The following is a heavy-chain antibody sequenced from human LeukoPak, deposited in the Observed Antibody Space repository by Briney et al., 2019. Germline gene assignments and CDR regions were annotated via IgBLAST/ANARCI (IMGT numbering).Heavy chain of an antibody. CDR3: ARIRYDFWSGYYITSPRYGMDV. Sequence: SSETLSLTCTVSGGSISSYYWSWIRQPAGKGLEWIGRIYTSGSTNYNPSLKSRVTMSVDTSKNQFSLKLSSVTAADTAVYYCARIRYDFWSGYYITSPRYGMDVWGQGTTVTVSS. J-gene: IGHJ6*02. D-gene: IGHD3-3*01. CDR2: IYTSGST. CDR1: GGSISSYY. V-gene: IGHV4-4*07.